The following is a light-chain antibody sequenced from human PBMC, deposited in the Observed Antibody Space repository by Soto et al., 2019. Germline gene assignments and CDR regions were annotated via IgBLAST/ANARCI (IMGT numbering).Light chain of an antibody. Sequence: VYTQSPGTLSGSPGERATLSCRASQSVSSSYLAWYQQKPGQAPRLLIYGASSRATGIPDRFSGSGSGTDFTLTISRLEPEDFAVYFSQQYGRTFGQGTKVDIK. V-gene: IGKV3-20*01. J-gene: IGKJ1*01. CDR1: QSVSSSY. CDR3: QQYGRT. CDR2: GAS.